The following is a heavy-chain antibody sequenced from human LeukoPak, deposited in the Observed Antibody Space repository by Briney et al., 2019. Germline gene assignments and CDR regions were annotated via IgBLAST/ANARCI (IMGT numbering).Heavy chain of an antibody. V-gene: IGHV1-18*01. D-gene: IGHD3-3*01. CDR2: ISAYNGNT. Sequence: ASVKVSCKASGYTFTSYGISWVRQAPGQGLEWMAWISAYNGNTNYAQKLQGRVTMTTDTSTSTAYMELRSLRSDDTAVYYCARVFQAPNTYYDFWSGYRPYYFDYWGQGTLVTVSS. CDR1: GYTFTSYG. CDR3: ARVFQAPNTYYDFWSGYRPYYFDY. J-gene: IGHJ4*02.